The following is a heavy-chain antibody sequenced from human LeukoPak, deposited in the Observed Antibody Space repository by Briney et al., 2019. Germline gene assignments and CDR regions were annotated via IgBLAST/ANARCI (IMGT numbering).Heavy chain of an antibody. V-gene: IGHV4-39*07. CDR1: GGSIRTSSYH. D-gene: IGHD3-3*01. J-gene: IGHJ5*02. Sequence: SSETLSLTCTVSGGSIRTSSYHWGWIRQPPGKGLEWIGEINHSGSTNYNPSLKSRVTISVDTSKNQFSLKLSSVTAADTAVYYCARGLRYDFWSGYRNWFDPWGQGTLVTVSS. CDR3: ARGLRYDFWSGYRNWFDP. CDR2: INHSGST.